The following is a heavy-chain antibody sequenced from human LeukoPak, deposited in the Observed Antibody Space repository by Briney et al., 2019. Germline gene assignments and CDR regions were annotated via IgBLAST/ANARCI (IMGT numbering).Heavy chain of an antibody. CDR2: IYSGGST. CDR3: ASVVVVAATSSEYFQH. J-gene: IGHJ1*01. D-gene: IGHD2-15*01. Sequence: GGSLRLSCAASGFTVSSNYMSWVRQAPGKGLEWVSVIYSGGSTYYADSVKGRFTISRDNSKNTLHLQMNSLRAEDTAVYYCASVVVVAATSSEYFQHWGQGTLVTVSS. V-gene: IGHV3-66*01. CDR1: GFTVSSNY.